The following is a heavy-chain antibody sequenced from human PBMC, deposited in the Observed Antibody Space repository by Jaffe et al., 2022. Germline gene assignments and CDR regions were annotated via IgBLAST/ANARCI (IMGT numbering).Heavy chain of an antibody. CDR3: ARATVMGGLD. V-gene: IGHV3-74*03. D-gene: IGHD1-26*01. Sequence: EVQLVESGGGLVQPGGSLRLSCAASGFTFSGNWMHWVRQAPGKGLEWVSRIKSDGSQTTYADSVKGRFTISRDNAKNTLYLEMNSLRADDTAVYYCARATVMGGLDWGQGTLVTVSA. CDR2: IKSDGSQT. J-gene: IGHJ4*02. CDR1: GFTFSGNW.